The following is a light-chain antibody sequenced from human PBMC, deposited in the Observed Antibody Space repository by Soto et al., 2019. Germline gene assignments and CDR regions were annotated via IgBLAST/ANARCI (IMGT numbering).Light chain of an antibody. Sequence: ELVMTQSPATLSVSPGDTATLSCRASQYIRSSLAWYQQKPGQAPRLLIYGASTRATGVPARFSGGGSGTEFTLTISSLQSDHFAVYYCKQYNSWPLTFGGGTKVDIK. CDR1: QYIRSS. CDR2: GAS. CDR3: KQYNSWPLT. V-gene: IGKV3-15*01. J-gene: IGKJ4*01.